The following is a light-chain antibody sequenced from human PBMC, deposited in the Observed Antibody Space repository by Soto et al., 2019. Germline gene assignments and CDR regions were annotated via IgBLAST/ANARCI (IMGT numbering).Light chain of an antibody. Sequence: EIVLTQSPFTLSFSPGERATLSCRASQSVRTYLAWYQVKPGQAPRLLIYDASSRASGVPARFSGSGSGTDFTLTIRSLEPEDFALYYCQQRNSWPPITFGQGTRLEIK. CDR1: QSVRTY. J-gene: IGKJ5*01. CDR3: QQRNSWPPIT. CDR2: DAS. V-gene: IGKV3-11*01.